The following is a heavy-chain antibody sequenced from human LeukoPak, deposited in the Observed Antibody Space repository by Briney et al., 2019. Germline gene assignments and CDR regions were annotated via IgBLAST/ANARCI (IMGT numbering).Heavy chain of an antibody. Sequence: PGRSLRLSCAASGFTFDDYAMHWVRQAPGKGLEWVSGISWNSGSIGYADSVKGRFTISRDNAKNSLYLQMNSLRAEDTALYYCAKDQTYDTSSRFDYWGQGTLVTVSS. CDR1: GFTFDDYA. D-gene: IGHD3-22*01. V-gene: IGHV3-9*01. CDR2: ISWNSGSI. CDR3: AKDQTYDTSSRFDY. J-gene: IGHJ4*02.